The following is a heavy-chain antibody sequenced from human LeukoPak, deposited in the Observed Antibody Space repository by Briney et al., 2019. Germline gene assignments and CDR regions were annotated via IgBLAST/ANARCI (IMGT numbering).Heavy chain of an antibody. CDR2: ISSGGST. D-gene: IGHD5-12*01. CDR3: ARGDDYNSTLFHY. V-gene: IGHV4-59*01. Sequence: SETLSLTCTVSGASITRYFWNWIRQPPGKELEWIGYISSGGSTNYNPSLKSRVTISIDTSKNQFSLKLTSATAADTAVYYCARGDDYNSTLFHYWGQGTLVTVSS. CDR1: GASITRYF. J-gene: IGHJ4*02.